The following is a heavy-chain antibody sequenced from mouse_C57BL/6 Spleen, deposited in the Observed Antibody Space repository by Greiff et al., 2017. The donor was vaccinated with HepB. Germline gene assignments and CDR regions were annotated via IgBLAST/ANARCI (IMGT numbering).Heavy chain of an antibody. J-gene: IGHJ2*01. V-gene: IGHV1-52*01. D-gene: IGHD2-4*01. CDR2: IDPSDSET. CDR3: ATDDYDDGGG. CDR1: GYTFTSYW. Sequence: QVQLQQPGAELVRPGSSVKLSCKASGYTFTSYWMHWVKQRPIQGLEWIGNIDPSDSETHYNQKFKDKATLTVDKSSSTAYMQLSSLTSEDSAVYYCATDDYDDGGGWGQGTTLTVSS.